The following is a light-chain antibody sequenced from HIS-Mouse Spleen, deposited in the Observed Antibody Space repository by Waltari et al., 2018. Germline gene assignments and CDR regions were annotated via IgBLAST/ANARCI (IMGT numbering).Light chain of an antibody. CDR3: AAWDDSLSGWV. CDR2: RNN. V-gene: IGLV1-47*01. CDR1: SSNIGSNY. Sequence: QSVLTQPPSASGTPGQRVTISCSGSSSNIGSNYVYWYQQLPGTAPKLLIYRNNQRPSGVPYRFAGSNSGTSASLAISGLRSEDEADYYCAAWDDSLSGWVFGGGTKLTVL. J-gene: IGLJ3*02.